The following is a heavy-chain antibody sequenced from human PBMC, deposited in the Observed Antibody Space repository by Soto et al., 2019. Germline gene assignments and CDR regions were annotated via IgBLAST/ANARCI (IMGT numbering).Heavy chain of an antibody. Sequence: PGGSLRLSCAAFGFTVSSNYMTWVRLAPGKGLEWVSLVYSGGATHYAASVTGRFTISTHSSQNTLYLQMNNLRTEDTPIYYCVRGRLGSELQGGQETKSTVS. J-gene: IGHJ4*02. CDR2: VYSGGAT. D-gene: IGHD1-7*01. CDR3: VRGRLGSELQ. V-gene: IGHV3-53*04. CDR1: GFTVSSNY.